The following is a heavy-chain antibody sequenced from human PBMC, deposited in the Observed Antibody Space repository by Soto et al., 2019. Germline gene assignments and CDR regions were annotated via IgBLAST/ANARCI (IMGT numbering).Heavy chain of an antibody. CDR2: FIPIFGTT. J-gene: IGHJ2*01. V-gene: IGHV1-69*12. D-gene: IGHD5-12*01. CDR3: ARGNHRWLQVWYIDL. Sequence: QVQLVQSGAEVKKPGSSVTVSCKASGGTFSSYTISWVRQAPGQGLEWMGWFIPIFGTTSYAQKFQGRVTITADESTSTGYMELSSLRSEDTAVYYCARGNHRWLQVWYIDLWGRGTLVTVAS. CDR1: GGTFSSYT.